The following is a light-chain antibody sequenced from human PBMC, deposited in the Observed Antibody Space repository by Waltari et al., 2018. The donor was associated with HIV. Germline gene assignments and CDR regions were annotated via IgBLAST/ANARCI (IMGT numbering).Light chain of an antibody. J-gene: IGLJ1*01. CDR1: SSNIQNDN. CDR3: VGWDSRLRGYV. CDR2: KDT. Sequence: QPVLTQPPSASGTPGQRVTISCSGSSSNIQNDNVYWYQQVPGAAPKLLIYKDTQRPSGVPDRFTGSKSGTSASLAIGGLRSEDEADYYCVGWDSRLRGYVFGTGTKVTVL. V-gene: IGLV1-47*01.